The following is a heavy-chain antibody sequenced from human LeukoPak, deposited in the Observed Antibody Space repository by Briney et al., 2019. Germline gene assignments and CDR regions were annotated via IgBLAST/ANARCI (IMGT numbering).Heavy chain of an antibody. CDR2: INSDGSAT. V-gene: IGHV3-74*03. CDR3: ERDYGA. CDR1: GFTFSRYW. J-gene: IGHJ5*02. D-gene: IGHD4/OR15-4a*01. Sequence: PGGSLRLSCEASGFTFSRYWMHWVRQAPGKGLMWVSRINSDGSATTYVDFVKGRFTISRDNAKNTVYLQMNSLRVDDTAIYYCERDYGAWGQGTLVTVSP.